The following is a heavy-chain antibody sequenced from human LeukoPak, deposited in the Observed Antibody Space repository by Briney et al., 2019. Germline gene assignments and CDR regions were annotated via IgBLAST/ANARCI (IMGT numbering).Heavy chain of an antibody. J-gene: IGHJ6*03. D-gene: IGHD6-13*01. CDR2: IYYSGST. CDR1: GGSISSYY. CDR3: ARGESYSSSWPPYYYYYYYMDV. Sequence: SETLSLTCTVSGGSISSYYWSWIRQPPGKGLEWIGYIYYSGSTNYNPSLKSRVTISVDTSKNQFSLKLSSVTAADTAVYYCARGESYSSSWPPYYYYYYYMDVWAKGPRSPSP. V-gene: IGHV4-59*01.